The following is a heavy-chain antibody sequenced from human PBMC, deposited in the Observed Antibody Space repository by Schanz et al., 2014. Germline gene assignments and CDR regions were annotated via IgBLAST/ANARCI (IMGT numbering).Heavy chain of an antibody. CDR2: VYYSGGS. Sequence: QVQLQESGPGLVKPSETLSLTCTVSGDSISTSYYWGWIRQPPGKGLEWIGSVYYSGGSYYNPSLKPRAPISVAPPKTQSSLSLRSVTAADTAVYYCARPNSASYRIYYFDYWGQGTLVTVSS. V-gene: IGHV4-39*01. CDR1: GDSISTSYY. CDR3: ARPNSASYRIYYFDY. D-gene: IGHD1-26*01. J-gene: IGHJ4*02.